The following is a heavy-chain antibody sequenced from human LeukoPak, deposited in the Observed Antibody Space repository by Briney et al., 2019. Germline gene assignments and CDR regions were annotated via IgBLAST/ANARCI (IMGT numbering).Heavy chain of an antibody. V-gene: IGHV1-2*02. J-gene: IGHJ4*02. D-gene: IGHD3-3*01. CDR1: GYTFTGYD. CDR3: ARDPGITIFGVVMYFDY. CDR2: INPNSGGT. Sequence: ASVKVSWKASGYTFTGYDMHWVRQAPGQGLEWMGWINPNSGGTNYSQKFQGRVTMTRDTSISTAYMELSRLRSDDTAVYYCARDPGITIFGVVMYFDYWGQGTLVTVSS.